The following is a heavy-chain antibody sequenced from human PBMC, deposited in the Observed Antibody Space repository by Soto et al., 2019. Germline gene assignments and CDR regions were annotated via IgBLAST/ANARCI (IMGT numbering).Heavy chain of an antibody. D-gene: IGHD3-10*01. V-gene: IGHV1-46*01. Sequence: ASVKVSCKASGYTFTNYYMHWVRQAPGQGLEWMGIIYPSGGSTRNAQKFQGRVTMTRDTSTSTVYMELSSLRSEDTAVYYCARDFSGPMDYWGRGTMVTVSS. CDR3: ARDFSGPMDY. J-gene: IGHJ4*02. CDR1: GYTFTNYY. CDR2: IYPSGGST.